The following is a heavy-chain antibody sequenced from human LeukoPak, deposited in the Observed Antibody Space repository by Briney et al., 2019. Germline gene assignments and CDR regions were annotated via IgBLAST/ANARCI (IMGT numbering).Heavy chain of an antibody. CDR1: GGSISSYY. Sequence: SETLSLTCTVSGGSISSYYWSWIRQPAGKGLEWIGRIYTSGSTNYNPSLKSRVTMSVDTSKNQFSLKLSSVTAADTAVFYCARVRYYYDSSGYYNWFDPWGQGTLVTVSS. V-gene: IGHV4-4*07. D-gene: IGHD3-22*01. CDR2: IYTSGST. CDR3: ARVRYYYDSSGYYNWFDP. J-gene: IGHJ5*02.